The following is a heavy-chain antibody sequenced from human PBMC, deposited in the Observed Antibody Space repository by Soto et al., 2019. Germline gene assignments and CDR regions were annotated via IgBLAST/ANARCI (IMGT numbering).Heavy chain of an antibody. CDR1: GGSSSTYY. V-gene: IGHV4-59*01. J-gene: IGHJ3*02. CDR2: ISYLGNT. Sequence: SETLSLTCKVSGGSSSTYYWSWVRQSPGKGLEWIGYISYLGNTNYNPSLKSRVTISVDTPKNQFSLKLGSVTSADTAMYYCASEGAGRAPIHIRGPGPMVTVS. D-gene: IGHD2-21*01. CDR3: ASEGAGRAPIHI.